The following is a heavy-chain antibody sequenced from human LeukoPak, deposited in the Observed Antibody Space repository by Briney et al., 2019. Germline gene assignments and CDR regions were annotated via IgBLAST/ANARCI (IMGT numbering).Heavy chain of an antibody. CDR1: GFTFSNAW. Sequence: GGSLRLSCAASGFTFSNAWMSWVRQAPGKGLEWVGRILSKSEGGTADYSSPVKGRYTISRDDSKNTLYLQMDSLKTEDTAIYYCTTESYDRWGQGTLVTVSS. J-gene: IGHJ4*02. D-gene: IGHD3-22*01. V-gene: IGHV3-15*01. CDR2: ILSKSEGGTA. CDR3: TTESYDR.